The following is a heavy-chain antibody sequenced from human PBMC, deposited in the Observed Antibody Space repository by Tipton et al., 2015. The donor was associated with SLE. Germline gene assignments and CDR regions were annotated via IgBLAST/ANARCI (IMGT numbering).Heavy chain of an antibody. Sequence: TLSLTCTVSSYSITSGYFWGWIRQPPGKGLEWIGNIYRSGNTYYNPPLKSRVTISVDTSKNQFSLKLSSVTAADTAVYYCARADGGQMISDYWGQGTPVIVSS. D-gene: IGHD2-15*01. V-gene: IGHV4-38-2*02. CDR1: SYSITSGYF. J-gene: IGHJ4*02. CDR3: ARADGGQMISDY. CDR2: IYRSGNT.